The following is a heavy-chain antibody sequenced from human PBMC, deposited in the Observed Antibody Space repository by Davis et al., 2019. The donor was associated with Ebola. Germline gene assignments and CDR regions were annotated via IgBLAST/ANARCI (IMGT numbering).Heavy chain of an antibody. Sequence: GESLKISCAASGFTVSSNYMSWVRQAPGKGLEWVSVIYSGGSTYYADSVKGRFTISRDNAKNTLYLQMNSLRAEDTAVYYCARVSIGGMDVWGQGTTVTVSS. CDR3: ARVSIGGMDV. V-gene: IGHV3-53*01. CDR1: GFTVSSNY. CDR2: IYSGGST. D-gene: IGHD3-10*01. J-gene: IGHJ6*02.